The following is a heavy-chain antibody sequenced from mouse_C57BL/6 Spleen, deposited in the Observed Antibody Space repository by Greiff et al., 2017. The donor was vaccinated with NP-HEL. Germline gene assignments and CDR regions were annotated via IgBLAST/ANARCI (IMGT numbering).Heavy chain of an antibody. Sequence: EVQVVESGGGLVQPKGSLKLSCAASGFSFNTYAMNWVRQAPGKGLEWVARIRSKSNNYATYYADSVKDRFTISRDDSESMLYLQMNNLKTEDTAMYYCVRQNGDPFYYAMDYWGQGTSVTVSS. D-gene: IGHD1-2*01. V-gene: IGHV10-1*01. J-gene: IGHJ4*01. CDR2: IRSKSNNYAT. CDR3: VRQNGDPFYYAMDY. CDR1: GFSFNTYA.